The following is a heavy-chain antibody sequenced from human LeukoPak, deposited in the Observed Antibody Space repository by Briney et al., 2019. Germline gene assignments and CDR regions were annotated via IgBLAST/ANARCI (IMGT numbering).Heavy chain of an antibody. J-gene: IGHJ5*02. CDR2: IDYSGYT. CDR1: NGSINNDY. CDR3: ATCAPNRYWLAP. V-gene: IGHV4-59*08. Sequence: PSETLSLTCNVSNGSINNDYWLWVRQPPGKGLEWIAYIDYSGYTDYNPSVKSRVTMSIDTSKSQFTLHLRSVSAADTAIYYRATCAPNRYWLAPWGQGILVTVSS.